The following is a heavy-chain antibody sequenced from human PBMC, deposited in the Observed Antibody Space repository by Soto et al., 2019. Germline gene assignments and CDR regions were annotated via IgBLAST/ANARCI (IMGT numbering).Heavy chain of an antibody. Sequence: RRSLRLSCSASVFTFGTTDMSWVRQAPGEGLEWVSTIDGSGGITYYADSVKGRFTISRDNSRNTVYLQMNSLRGDDTALYYCVKNSGWFNTWGQGALVTVSS. D-gene: IGHD3-10*01. CDR1: VFTFGTTD. CDR2: IDGSGGIT. J-gene: IGHJ5*02. V-gene: IGHV3-23*01. CDR3: VKNSGWFNT.